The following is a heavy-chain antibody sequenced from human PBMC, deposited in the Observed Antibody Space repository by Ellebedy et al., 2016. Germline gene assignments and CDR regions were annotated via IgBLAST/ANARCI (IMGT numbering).Heavy chain of an antibody. CDR2: IKQDGSEE. CDR1: GFIFSNYW. CDR3: ARRWDYSSAWYGAFDI. V-gene: IGHV3-7*01. J-gene: IGHJ4*02. Sequence: GESLKISCAASGFIFSNYWMSWVRQAPGKGLECVTNIKQDGSEEDYVDSVKGRFTISRDNAKNLLYLQMNSLRAEDTAVYYCARRWDYSSAWYGAFDIWGQGTLVTVSS. D-gene: IGHD6-19*01.